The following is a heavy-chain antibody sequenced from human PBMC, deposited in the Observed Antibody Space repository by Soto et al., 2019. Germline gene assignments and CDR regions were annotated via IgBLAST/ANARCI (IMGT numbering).Heavy chain of an antibody. CDR3: ASNSYGYIFSDY. D-gene: IGHD5-18*01. CDR1: GGSISSGDYY. Sequence: SEALSLTCTVSGGSISSGDYYWSWIRQPPGKGLEWIGYIYYSGSTYYNPSLKSRVTISVDTSKNQFSLKLSSVTAADTAVYYCASNSYGYIFSDYWGQGTLVTVSS. V-gene: IGHV4-30-4*01. CDR2: IYYSGST. J-gene: IGHJ4*02.